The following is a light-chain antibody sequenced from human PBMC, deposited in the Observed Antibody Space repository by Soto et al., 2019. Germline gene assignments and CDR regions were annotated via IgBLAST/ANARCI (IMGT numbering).Light chain of an antibody. CDR2: AAS. V-gene: IGKV3-20*01. CDR1: QSVSSSY. CDR3: QQYGDLPFT. Sequence: EIVLTQSPGTLSLSPGERATLSCRASQSVSSSYLAWYQQKPGQAPRLLIYAASTRASGIPDRFSGSGSGTDFVLTISRLEPEDFAVYYCQQYGDLPFTFGPGTKVDLK. J-gene: IGKJ3*01.